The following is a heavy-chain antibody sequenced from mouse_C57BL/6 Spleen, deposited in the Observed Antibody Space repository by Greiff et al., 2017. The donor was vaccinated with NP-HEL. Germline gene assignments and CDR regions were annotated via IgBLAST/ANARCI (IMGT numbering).Heavy chain of an antibody. J-gene: IGHJ4*01. CDR2: ISNLAYSI. Sequence: EVKLVESGGGLVQPGGSLKLSCAASGFTFSDYGMAWVRQAPRKGPEWVAFISNLAYSIYYADTVTGRFTISRENAKNTLYLEMSSLRSEDTAMYYCARHEGRGYAMDYWGQGTSVTVSS. CDR3: ARHEGRGYAMDY. D-gene: IGHD3-3*01. V-gene: IGHV5-15*01. CDR1: GFTFSDYG.